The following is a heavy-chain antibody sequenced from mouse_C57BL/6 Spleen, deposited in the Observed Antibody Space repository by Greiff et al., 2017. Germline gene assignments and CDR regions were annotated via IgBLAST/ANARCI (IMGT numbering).Heavy chain of an antibody. D-gene: IGHD1-1*01. V-gene: IGHV5-6*01. CDR2: ISSGGSYT. CDR3: ARHPPTTVVAPYAMDY. J-gene: IGHJ4*01. CDR1: GFTFSSYG. Sequence: EVQVVESGGDLVKPGGSLKLSCAASGFTFSSYGMSWVRQTPDKRLEWVATISSGGSYTYYPDSVKGRFTISRDNAKNTLYLQMSSLKSEDTAMYYCARHPPTTVVAPYAMDYWGQGTSVTVSS.